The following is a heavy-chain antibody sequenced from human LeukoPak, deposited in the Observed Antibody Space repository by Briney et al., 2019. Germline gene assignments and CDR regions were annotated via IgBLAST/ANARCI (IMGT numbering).Heavy chain of an antibody. J-gene: IGHJ6*04. V-gene: IGHV1-58*01. CDR1: GFTFTSSA. CDR3: AADPYYYYGMDV. Sequence: SVKVSCKASGFTFTSSAVQWVRQARGQRLEWIGWIVVGSGNTNYAQKFQEGVTITRDMSTSTAYMELSGLKSEDTAVYYCAADPYYYYGMDVWGKGTTVTVSS. CDR2: IVVGSGNT.